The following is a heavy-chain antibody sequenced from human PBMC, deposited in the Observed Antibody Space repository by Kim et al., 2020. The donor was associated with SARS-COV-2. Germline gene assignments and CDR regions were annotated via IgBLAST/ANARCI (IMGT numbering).Heavy chain of an antibody. D-gene: IGHD4-17*01. V-gene: IGHV3-64D*09. CDR3: VKDAHAVTIYYYYGMDV. J-gene: IGHJ6*02. Sequence: VKGRFTISRDNSKNTLYLQMSSLRAEDTAVYYCVKDAHAVTIYYYYGMDVWGQGTTVTVSS.